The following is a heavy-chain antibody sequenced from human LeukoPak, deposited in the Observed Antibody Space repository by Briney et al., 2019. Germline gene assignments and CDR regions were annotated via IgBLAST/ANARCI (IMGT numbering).Heavy chain of an antibody. Sequence: PGGSLRLSCAASGFTLSSYAMHWVRQAPGKGLEWVAFISYDGSNKYYADSVKGRFTIPRDNSKNTLYLQMNSLRAEDTAVYYCARDVSTEHWFDPWGQGTLVTVSS. J-gene: IGHJ5*02. CDR3: ARDVSTEHWFDP. CDR2: ISYDGSNK. V-gene: IGHV3-30-3*01. CDR1: GFTLSSYA. D-gene: IGHD1-26*01.